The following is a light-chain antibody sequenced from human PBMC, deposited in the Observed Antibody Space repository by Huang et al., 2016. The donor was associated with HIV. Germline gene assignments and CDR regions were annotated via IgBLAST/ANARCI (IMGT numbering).Light chain of an antibody. V-gene: IGKV4-1*01. CDR3: QQYYSTPPL. J-gene: IGKJ2*01. CDR1: QNILYSSNNKNY. Sequence: DIVMTQSPDSLAVFLGERATINCKSSQNILYSSNNKNYLAWYQQKPGQPPKLLIYWASTRESGVPYRFNGSGSGTDFTLTISSLQAEDVAVYYCQQYYSTPPLFGQGTKLEIK. CDR2: WAS.